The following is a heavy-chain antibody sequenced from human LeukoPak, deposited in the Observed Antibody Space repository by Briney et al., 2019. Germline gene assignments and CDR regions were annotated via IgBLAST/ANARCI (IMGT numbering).Heavy chain of an antibody. D-gene: IGHD5-12*01. CDR3: ARGRWSGYDLDY. V-gene: IGHV3-48*03. Sequence: GGSLRLSCAASGSTFTNYEMNWVRQAPGKGLEWVSYIISGGGTKYYADSVQGRFTISRDNVKNSLYLQMNSLRAEDTAVYYCARGRWSGYDLDYWGQGTLVTVSS. CDR2: IISGGGTK. CDR1: GSTFTNYE. J-gene: IGHJ4*02.